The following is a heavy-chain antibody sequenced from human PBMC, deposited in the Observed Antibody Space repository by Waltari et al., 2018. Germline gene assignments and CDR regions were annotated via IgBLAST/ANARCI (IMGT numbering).Heavy chain of an antibody. CDR1: GFTFSSYG. V-gene: IGHV3-33*01. Sequence: QVQLVESGGGVVQPGRSLRLSCAASGFTFSSYGMHWVRQAPGKGLGWVAVIWYDGSNKYYADSVKGRFTISRDNSKNTLYLQMISLRADDTAVYYCARDRGGTRGLDYWGQGTLVTVSS. D-gene: IGHD1-26*01. CDR3: ARDRGGTRGLDY. CDR2: IWYDGSNK. J-gene: IGHJ4*02.